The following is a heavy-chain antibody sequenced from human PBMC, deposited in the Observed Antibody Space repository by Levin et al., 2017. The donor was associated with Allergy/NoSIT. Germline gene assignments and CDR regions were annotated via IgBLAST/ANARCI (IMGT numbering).Heavy chain of an antibody. Sequence: GGSLRLSCAASGFTFSSYSMNWVRQAPGKGLEWVSSISSSSSYIYYADSVKGRFTISRDNAKNSLYLQMNSLRAEDTAVYYCARERELPGRYSGYDSDYWGQGTLVTVSS. CDR3: ARERELPGRYSGYDSDY. D-gene: IGHD5-12*01. CDR1: GFTFSSYS. V-gene: IGHV3-21*01. CDR2: ISSSSSYI. J-gene: IGHJ4*02.